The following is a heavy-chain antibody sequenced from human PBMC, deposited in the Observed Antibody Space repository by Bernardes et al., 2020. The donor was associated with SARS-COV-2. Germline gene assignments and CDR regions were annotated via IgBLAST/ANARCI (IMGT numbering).Heavy chain of an antibody. D-gene: IGHD3-9*01. V-gene: IGHV3-43*02. J-gene: IGHJ6*02. CDR1: GFTFDDYA. CDR2: ISGDGGST. CDR3: AKDLQTAFYDILTGWVYYYGMDV. Sequence: GSLRLSCAASGFTFDDYAMHWVRQAPGKGLEWVSLISGDGGSTYYADSVKGRFTISRDNSKNSLYLQMNSLRTEDTALYYCAKDLQTAFYDILTGWVYYYGMDVWGQGTTVTVSS.